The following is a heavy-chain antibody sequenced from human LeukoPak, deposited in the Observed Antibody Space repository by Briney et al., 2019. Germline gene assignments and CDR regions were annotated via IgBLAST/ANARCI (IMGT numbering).Heavy chain of an antibody. V-gene: IGHV4-4*02. Sequence: PSETLSLTCAVSGGSISSSNWWSWVRQPPGKGLEWIGEIYHSGSTNYNPSLKSRVTISVDKSKNQFSLKLSSVTAADAAVYYCARTYSSSWYVNWFDPWGQGTLVTVSS. J-gene: IGHJ5*02. CDR2: IYHSGST. CDR3: ARTYSSSWYVNWFDP. CDR1: GGSISSSNW. D-gene: IGHD6-13*01.